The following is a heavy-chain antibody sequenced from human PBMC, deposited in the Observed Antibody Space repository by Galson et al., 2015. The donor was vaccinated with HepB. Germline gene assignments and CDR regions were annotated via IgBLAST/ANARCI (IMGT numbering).Heavy chain of an antibody. Sequence: SLRLSCAASCFTFSNAWMNWVRQAPGKGLEWVGRIKSKTDGGTTDYAAPVKGRFTISRDDSKNTLYLQMNSLKTEDTAVYYCTTDRVWLRLRVDYWGQGTLVTVSS. CDR1: CFTFSNAW. CDR2: IKSKTDGGTT. CDR3: TTDRVWLRLRVDY. J-gene: IGHJ4*02. V-gene: IGHV3-15*07. D-gene: IGHD5-12*01.